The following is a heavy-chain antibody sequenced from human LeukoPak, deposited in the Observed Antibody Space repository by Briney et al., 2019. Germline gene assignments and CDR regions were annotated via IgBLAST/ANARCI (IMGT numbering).Heavy chain of an antibody. V-gene: IGHV4-30-2*01. Sequence: PSQTLSLTCAVSGGSISSGGYSWSWIRQPPGKGLEWIGYISHSGSTYYNPCLKSRVTISVDRSKNQFSLKLSSVTAADTAVYYCARGSPYLEWSKHAGYWFDPWGQGTLVTVSS. CDR1: GGSISSGGYS. J-gene: IGHJ5*02. D-gene: IGHD3-3*01. CDR2: ISHSGST. CDR3: ARGSPYLEWSKHAGYWFDP.